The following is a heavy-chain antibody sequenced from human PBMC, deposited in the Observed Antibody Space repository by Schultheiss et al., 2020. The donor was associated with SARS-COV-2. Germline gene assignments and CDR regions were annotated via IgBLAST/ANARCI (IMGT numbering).Heavy chain of an antibody. D-gene: IGHD1-26*01. J-gene: IGHJ5*02. CDR2: FDPEDGET. CDR3: ARAVDGALTT. V-gene: IGHV1-2*02. CDR1: GYTFTAYF. Sequence: ASVKVSCKASGYTFTAYFIHWLRQAPGKGLEWMGGFDPEDGETIYAQKFQGRVTMTRDTSISTAYMELSRLRSDDTAVYYCARAVDGALTTSGQGTLVTVSS.